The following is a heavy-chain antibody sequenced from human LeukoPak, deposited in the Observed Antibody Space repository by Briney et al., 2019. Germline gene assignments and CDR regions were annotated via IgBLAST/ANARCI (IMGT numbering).Heavy chain of an antibody. V-gene: IGHV4-34*01. CDR1: GGPFSGYY. Sequence: SETLSLTCAVYGGPFSGYYWSWIRQPPGKGLEWVGEINRSGSTNYNPSLKSRVTISVDTSKNQFSLKLSSVTAADTAVYYCARVPSHYHFWSGYYYYFDYWGQGTLVTVSS. D-gene: IGHD3-3*01. CDR2: INRSGST. CDR3: ARVPSHYHFWSGYYYYFDY. J-gene: IGHJ4*02.